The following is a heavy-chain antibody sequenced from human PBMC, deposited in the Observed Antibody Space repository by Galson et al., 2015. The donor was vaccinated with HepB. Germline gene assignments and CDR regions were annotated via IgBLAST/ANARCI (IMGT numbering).Heavy chain of an antibody. J-gene: IGHJ2*01. D-gene: IGHD3-10*01. Sequence: LRLSCAASRFAFSDYYMSWVRQAPGKGLEWVSFISSSTTYTNYADSVKGRFTISRDNAKNSLYLQMNSLRAEDTAVYYCARGGSAVRRYLDLWGRGTLVTVSS. CDR1: RFAFSDYY. V-gene: IGHV3-11*06. CDR3: ARGGSAVRRYLDL. CDR2: ISSSTTYT.